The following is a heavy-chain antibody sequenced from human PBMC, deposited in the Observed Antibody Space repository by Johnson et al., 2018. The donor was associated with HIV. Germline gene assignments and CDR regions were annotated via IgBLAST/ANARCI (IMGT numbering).Heavy chain of an antibody. V-gene: IGHV3-23*04. D-gene: IGHD3-16*01. CDR3: ARVGDSFGFDV. Sequence: VQLVESGGGLVQPGGSLSLSCAGSGFPFSRFVMTWVRQAPGKGLEWVSAITIDGDDTNYADSGKGRFIISRDNSKNTLSLQMNNLRVEDTGIYHCARVGDSFGFDVWGQGTMVTFSS. CDR1: GFPFSRFV. CDR2: ITIDGDDT. J-gene: IGHJ3*01.